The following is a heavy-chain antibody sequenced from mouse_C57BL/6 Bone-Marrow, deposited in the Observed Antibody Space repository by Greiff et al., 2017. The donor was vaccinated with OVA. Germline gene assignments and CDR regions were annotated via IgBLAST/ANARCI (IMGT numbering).Heavy chain of an antibody. D-gene: IGHD2-2*01. Sequence: QVQLQQPGAELVKPGASVTLSCKASGYTFTSYWMHWVKQRPGHGLEWIGMIHPNSGSTNYNEKFKSKATLTVDKSSSTAYLQLISLTSEYSAVYYCARIWLRLFDYWGQGTTLTVSS. J-gene: IGHJ2*01. CDR2: IHPNSGST. CDR1: GYTFTSYW. V-gene: IGHV1-64*01. CDR3: ARIWLRLFDY.